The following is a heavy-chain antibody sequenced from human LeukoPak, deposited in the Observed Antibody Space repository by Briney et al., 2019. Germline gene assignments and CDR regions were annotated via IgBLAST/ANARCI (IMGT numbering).Heavy chain of an antibody. CDR1: GGSISSSNW. V-gene: IGHV4-4*02. CDR3: ARGPYYYDSSGSFDY. J-gene: IGHJ4*02. D-gene: IGHD3-22*01. Sequence: SETLSLTCAVSGGSISSSNWWSWIRQPPGKGLEWIGEIYHSGSTNYNPSLKSRVTISVDKSKTQFSLKLSSVTAADTAVYYCARGPYYYDSSGSFDYWGQGTLVTVSS. CDR2: IYHSGST.